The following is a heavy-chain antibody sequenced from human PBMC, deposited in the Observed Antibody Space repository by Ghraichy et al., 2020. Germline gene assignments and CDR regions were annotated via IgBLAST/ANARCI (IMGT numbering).Heavy chain of an antibody. CDR3: ARAYQSGCFDY. CDR1: GGSFRNYY. CDR2: IHYSGST. D-gene: IGHD6-19*01. J-gene: IGHJ4*02. Sequence: SETLSLTCTVSGGSFRNYYWSWIRQPPGKGLEWIGYIHYSGSTNYNPSLKSRVTILVDKSKNQFSLKVNSVTTADTAVYFCARAYQSGCFDYWGQGTLVTVSS. V-gene: IGHV4-59*01.